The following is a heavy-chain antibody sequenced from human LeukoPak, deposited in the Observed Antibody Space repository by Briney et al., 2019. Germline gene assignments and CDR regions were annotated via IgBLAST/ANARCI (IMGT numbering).Heavy chain of an antibody. V-gene: IGHV4-39*01. J-gene: IGHJ6*03. Sequence: SGTLSLTCTVSGGSISSSSYYWGWIRQPPGKGLEWIGSIYYSGSTYYNPSLKSRVTISVDTSKNQFSLKLSSVTAADTAVYYCARLSTDSSGYYFGFYYYYYMDVWGKGTTVTVSS. D-gene: IGHD3-22*01. CDR1: GGSISSSSYY. CDR2: IYYSGST. CDR3: ARLSTDSSGYYFGFYYYYYMDV.